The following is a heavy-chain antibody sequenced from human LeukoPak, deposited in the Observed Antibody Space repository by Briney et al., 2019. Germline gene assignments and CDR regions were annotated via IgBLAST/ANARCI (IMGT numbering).Heavy chain of an antibody. CDR2: IYCSGST. J-gene: IGHJ6*02. CDR1: GGSISSYY. Sequence: SETLSLTCTVSGGSISSYYWSWIRQPPGKGLEWIGYIYCSGSTNYNPSLKSRVTISVDTSKNQFSLKLSSVTAADTAVYYCARLHYYYGMDVWGQGTTVTVSS. V-gene: IGHV4-59*08. CDR3: ARLHYYYGMDV.